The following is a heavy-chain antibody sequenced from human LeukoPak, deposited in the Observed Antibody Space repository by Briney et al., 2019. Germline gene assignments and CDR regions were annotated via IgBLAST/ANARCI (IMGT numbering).Heavy chain of an antibody. J-gene: IGHJ4*02. D-gene: IGHD2-15*01. Sequence: SVKVSCKASGGTFSSYAISWVRQAPGQGLEWMGGIIPIFGTANYAQKFQGRVTITADKSTSTAYMELSSLRSEDTAVYYCARGYCSGGSCYFAFDYWGQGTLVTVSS. CDR1: GGTFSSYA. CDR3: ARGYCSGGSCYFAFDY. V-gene: IGHV1-69*06. CDR2: IIPIFGTA.